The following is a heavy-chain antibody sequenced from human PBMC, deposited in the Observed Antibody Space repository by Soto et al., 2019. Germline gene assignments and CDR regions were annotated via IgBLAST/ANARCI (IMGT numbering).Heavy chain of an antibody. Sequence: SETLSLTCTVSGDSMNSYYWSWIRQPPGKGLEWIGYIYYSGSTNYNPSLKSRVTISVDRSKNQFSLKLSSVTAADPAVYYCAAGGGLPRYYWGQGTLVTVSS. CDR2: IYYSGST. J-gene: IGHJ4*02. CDR1: GDSMNSYY. D-gene: IGHD5-12*01. V-gene: IGHV4-59*12. CDR3: AAGGGLPRYY.